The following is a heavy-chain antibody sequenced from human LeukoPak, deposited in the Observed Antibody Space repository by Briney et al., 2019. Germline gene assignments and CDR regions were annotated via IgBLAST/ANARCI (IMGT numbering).Heavy chain of an antibody. D-gene: IGHD3-10*01. J-gene: IGHJ4*02. CDR1: GFTFSTYA. CDR3: ARGRVSVARFDTMVRGVVDY. CDR2: ISNDGRRI. Sequence: QPGGSLRLSCSASGFTFSTYAMHWVRQAPGKGLECVSVISNDGRRIFYADSVKGRFTISRDNSKNTLYLQMNSLRAEDTAVYYCARGRVSVARFDTMVRGVVDYWGQGTLVTVSS. V-gene: IGHV3-64*04.